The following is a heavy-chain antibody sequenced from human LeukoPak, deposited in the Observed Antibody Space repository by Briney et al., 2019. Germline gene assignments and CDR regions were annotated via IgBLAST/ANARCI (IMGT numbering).Heavy chain of an antibody. J-gene: IGHJ3*02. CDR2: IYYSGST. D-gene: IGHD5-18*01. CDR1: GGSNSRYY. CDR3: ARHLKTDTAILNDAFDI. V-gene: IGHV4-59*08. Sequence: PSETLSLTCTVPGGSNSRYYWSWIRPPPGEGLEWIGYIYYSGSTNYNPSLKSRVTISVDTSKNQFSLKLSSVTAADTAVYYCARHLKTDTAILNDAFDIWGQGTMVTVSS.